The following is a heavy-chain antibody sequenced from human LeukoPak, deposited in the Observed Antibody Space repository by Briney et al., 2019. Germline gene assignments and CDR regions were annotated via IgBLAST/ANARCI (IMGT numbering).Heavy chain of an antibody. CDR1: GFTFGSYS. Sequence: PGGSLRLSCAASGFTFGSYSMNWVRQAPGKGLEWVSFISGSSSIIHYADSVKGRFTISRDNAKNSLFLQMNSLRAEDTAVYYCARSGTTYYYDSGSRIWGQGTMVTVSS. J-gene: IGHJ3*02. CDR2: ISGSSSII. D-gene: IGHD3-22*01. V-gene: IGHV3-48*04. CDR3: ARSGTTYYYDSGSRI.